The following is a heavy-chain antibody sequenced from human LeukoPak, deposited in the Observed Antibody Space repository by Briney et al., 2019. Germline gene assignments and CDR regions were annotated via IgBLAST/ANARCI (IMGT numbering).Heavy chain of an antibody. J-gene: IGHJ3*02. CDR3: ARDHPPEDLRGDAFDI. CDR2: ISGSGGST. D-gene: IGHD3-10*01. V-gene: IGHV3-23*01. CDR1: GFTFSDYY. Sequence: KPGGSLRLSCAASGFTFSDYYMSWIRQAPGKGLEWVSAISGSGGSTYYADSVKGRFTISRDNSKNTLYLQMNSLRAEDTAVYYCARDHPPEDLRGDAFDIWGQGTMVTVSS.